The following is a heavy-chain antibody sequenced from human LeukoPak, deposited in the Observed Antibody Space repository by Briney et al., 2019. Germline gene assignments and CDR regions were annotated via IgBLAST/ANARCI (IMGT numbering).Heavy chain of an antibody. V-gene: IGHV4-34*01. J-gene: IGHJ4*02. CDR3: TRAQGTVAIDY. CDR1: GGSFSGYY. D-gene: IGHD5-12*01. CDR2: VNHSGDT. Sequence: SETLSLTCAVYGGSFSGYYWSWIRQPPGKGLEWIGEVNHSGDTNYNLSLKSRVTISGDTSKNQFSLKMRSVTAADTAVYYCTRAQGTVAIDYWGQGTLVTVSS.